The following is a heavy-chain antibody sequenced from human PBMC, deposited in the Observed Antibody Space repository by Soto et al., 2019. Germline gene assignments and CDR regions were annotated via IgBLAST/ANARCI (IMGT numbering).Heavy chain of an antibody. J-gene: IGHJ3*02. D-gene: IGHD5-12*01. CDR1: GGTFSSYA. V-gene: IGHV1-69*13. Sequence: GASVKVSCKASGGTFSSYAISWVRQAPGQGLEWMGGIIPIFGTANYAQKFQGRVTITADESTSTAYMELSSLRSEDTAVYYCARDLPRRYSGYDWPHNYAFDIWGQGTMVTVSS. CDR3: ARDLPRRYSGYDWPHNYAFDI. CDR2: IIPIFGTA.